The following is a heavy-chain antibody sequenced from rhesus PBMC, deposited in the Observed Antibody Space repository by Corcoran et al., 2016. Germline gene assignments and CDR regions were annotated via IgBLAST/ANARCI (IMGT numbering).Heavy chain of an antibody. V-gene: IGHV4-169*01. CDR3: ARGSRYYYFDY. CDR1: GGSISSSY. J-gene: IGHJ4*01. Sequence: QLQLQESGPGLVKPSETLSVTCAVSGGSISSSYWSWIRQAPGKGLEWIGYIYGSGSSTNYTPSLKSRVTLSVDTAKNQLSLKLSSVTAADTAVYYCARGSRYYYFDYWGQGVLVTVSS. D-gene: IGHD1-44*02. CDR2: IYGSGSST.